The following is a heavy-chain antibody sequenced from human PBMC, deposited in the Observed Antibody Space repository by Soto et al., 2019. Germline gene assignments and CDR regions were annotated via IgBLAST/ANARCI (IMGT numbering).Heavy chain of an antibody. Sequence: QVPLVQSGAEVKKPGASVKVSCKASGYTFTSYGISWVRQAPGQGLEWMGWISAYNGNTNYAQKLQGRVTMATDTSTSTAYMGLRSLGSDDTAVYYCAGMGAVVVVADTQNWFDPWGQGTLVTVSS. J-gene: IGHJ5*02. D-gene: IGHD2-15*01. CDR3: AGMGAVVVVADTQNWFDP. CDR2: ISAYNGNT. CDR1: GYTFTSYG. V-gene: IGHV1-18*01.